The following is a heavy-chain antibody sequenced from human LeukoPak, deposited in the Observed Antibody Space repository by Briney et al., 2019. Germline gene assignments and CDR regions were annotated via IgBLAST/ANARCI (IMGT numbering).Heavy chain of an antibody. D-gene: IGHD3-16*01. V-gene: IGHV5-51*01. J-gene: IGHJ3*02. CDR1: GFTFSSYW. CDR3: ARRVLSGAFDI. CDR2: IYPGDSDT. Sequence: GGSLRLSCAASGFTFSSYWMSWVRQMPGKGLEWMGIIYPGDSDTRYSPSFQGHVTISADKSISTAYLQWSSLKASDTAIYYCARRVLSGAFDIWGQGTMVTRSP.